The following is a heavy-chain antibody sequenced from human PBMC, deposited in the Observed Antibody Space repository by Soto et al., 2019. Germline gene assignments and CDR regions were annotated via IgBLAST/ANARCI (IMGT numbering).Heavy chain of an antibody. CDR1: GYTFTSYG. CDR3: ARGFFHALERRHYYYGMDV. Sequence: QVQLVQSGAEVKKPGASVKVSCKASGYTFTSYGISWVRQAPGQGLEWMGWISAYNGNTNYAQKLQGRVTMTTDTTRSRACXELRSLRSDDTAVYYCARGFFHALERRHYYYGMDVWGQGTTVTVSS. CDR2: ISAYNGNT. V-gene: IGHV1-18*01. J-gene: IGHJ6*02. D-gene: IGHD1-1*01.